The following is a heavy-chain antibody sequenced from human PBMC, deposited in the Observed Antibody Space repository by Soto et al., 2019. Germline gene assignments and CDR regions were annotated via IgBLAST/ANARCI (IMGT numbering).Heavy chain of an antibody. J-gene: IGHJ6*04. CDR2: IGSRTPDI. D-gene: IGHD3-10*01. Sequence: GGSLRLSCAASGFTLSRHTMNWVRQAPGKGLEWVSFIGSRTPDIYYADSVKGRFTISRDNAKNSLYLDLTRLRAEDTAVYYCAKGPVVTMVRGTPVYGMDVWGKGTMVTLSS. V-gene: IGHV3-21*01. CDR1: GFTLSRHT. CDR3: AKGPVVTMVRGTPVYGMDV.